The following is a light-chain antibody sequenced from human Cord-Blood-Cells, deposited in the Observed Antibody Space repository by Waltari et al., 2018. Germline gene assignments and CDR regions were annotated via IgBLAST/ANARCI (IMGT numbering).Light chain of an antibody. V-gene: IGLV2-11*01. CDR2: DVS. Sequence: QSALPQPRSVSRRPGQSVTISCAGASRSSGGYNNVPWYQQHPGKAPKLMIYDVSKRPSGVPDRFSGSKSGNTASLTISALQAEDEADYYCCSYAGSYTYVFGTGTKVTVL. J-gene: IGLJ1*01. CDR3: CSYAGSYTYV. CDR1: SRSSGGYNN.